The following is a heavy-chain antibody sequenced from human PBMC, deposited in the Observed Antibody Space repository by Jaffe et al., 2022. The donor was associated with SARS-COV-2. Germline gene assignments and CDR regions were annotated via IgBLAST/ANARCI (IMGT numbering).Heavy chain of an antibody. J-gene: IGHJ6*02. Sequence: EVQLLESGGGLVQPGGSLRLSCAASGFTFSSYAMSWVRQAPGKGLEWVSAISGSGGSTYYADSVKGRFTISRDNSKNTLYLQMNSLRAEDTAVYYCAKAAGTEGYYYYGMDVWGQGTTVTVSS. CDR1: GFTFSSYA. CDR2: ISGSGGST. D-gene: IGHD6-13*01. V-gene: IGHV3-23*01. CDR3: AKAAGTEGYYYYGMDV.